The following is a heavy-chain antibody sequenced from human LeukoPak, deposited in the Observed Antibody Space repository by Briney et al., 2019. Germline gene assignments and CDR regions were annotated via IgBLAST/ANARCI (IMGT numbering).Heavy chain of an antibody. J-gene: IGHJ4*02. CDR3: ARLPASEFDFFDY. Sequence: SETPSLTCTVSAGSISSSSYYWGWIRLPPGKRLDWIGSIYYSGSTYYNPSLKSRVTISVDTSKNQFSLKLSSVTAADTAVYHCARLPASEFDFFDYWGQGTLVTVSS. V-gene: IGHV4-39*01. D-gene: IGHD1-14*01. CDR1: AGSISSSSYY. CDR2: IYYSGST.